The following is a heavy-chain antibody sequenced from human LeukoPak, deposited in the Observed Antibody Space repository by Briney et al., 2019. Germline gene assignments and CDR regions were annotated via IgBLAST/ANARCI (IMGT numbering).Heavy chain of an antibody. CDR3: ARGPPGRSGYYQYYYYYYMDV. V-gene: IGHV3-11*01. D-gene: IGHD3-22*01. CDR1: GFTFSDYY. Sequence: KAGGSLRLSCAASGFTFSDYYMSWIRQAPGKGLEWVPYISSSGSTIYYADSVKGRFTISRDNAKNSLYLQMNSLRAEDTAVYYCARGPPGRSGYYQYYYYYYMDVWGKGTTVTVSS. CDR2: ISSSGSTI. J-gene: IGHJ6*03.